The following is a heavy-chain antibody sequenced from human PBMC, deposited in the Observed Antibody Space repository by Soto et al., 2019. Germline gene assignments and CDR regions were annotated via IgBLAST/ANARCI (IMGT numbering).Heavy chain of an antibody. CDR3: ARVPFGYDDYGDPIYYYYMDV. CDR1: GYTFTSYG. J-gene: IGHJ6*03. CDR2: ISAYNGNT. D-gene: IGHD4-17*01. V-gene: IGHV1-18*01. Sequence: GASVKVSCKASGYTFTSYGTSWVRQAPGQGLEWMGWISAYNGNTNYAQKLQGRVTMTTDTSTSTAYMELRSLRSDDTAVYYCARVPFGYDDYGDPIYYYYMDVWGKGTTVTVSS.